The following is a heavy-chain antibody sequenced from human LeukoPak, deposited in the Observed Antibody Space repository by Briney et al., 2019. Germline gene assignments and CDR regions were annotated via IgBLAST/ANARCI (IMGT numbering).Heavy chain of an antibody. CDR1: GGSISSYY. CDR2: IYYSGST. Sequence: SETLSLTCTVSGGSISSYYWSWIRQPPGKGLEWIGYIYYSGSTYYNPSLKSRVTISVDTSKNQFSLKLSSVTAADTAVYYCARENYYHSSGRIDYWGQGTLVTVSS. J-gene: IGHJ4*02. D-gene: IGHD3-22*01. CDR3: ARENYYHSSGRIDY. V-gene: IGHV4-59*12.